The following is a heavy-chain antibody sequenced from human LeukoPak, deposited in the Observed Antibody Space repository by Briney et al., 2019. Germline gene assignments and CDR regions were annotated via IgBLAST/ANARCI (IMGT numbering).Heavy chain of an antibody. CDR2: INHSGST. CDR3: ARGPVLRFLEWLLSPNWFDP. D-gene: IGHD3-3*01. Sequence: SETLSLTCAVYGESFSGYYWSWIRQPPGKGLEWIGEINHSGSTNYNPSLKSRVTISVDTSKNQFSLKLSSVTAADTAVYYCARGPVLRFLEWLLSPNWFDPWGQGTLVTVSS. V-gene: IGHV4-34*01. J-gene: IGHJ5*02. CDR1: GESFSGYY.